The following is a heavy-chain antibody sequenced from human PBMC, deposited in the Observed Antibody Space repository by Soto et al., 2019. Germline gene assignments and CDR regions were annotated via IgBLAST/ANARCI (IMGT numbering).Heavy chain of an antibody. J-gene: IGHJ6*02. CDR2: IDPSDSYT. CDR1: GHSFTDYW. V-gene: IGHV5-10-1*01. Sequence: PGESLKISCKASGHSFTDYWISWVRQMPGKGLEWMARIDPSDSYTNYSPSFQGHVTISADKSLNTAFLQWSSLKASDSAMYYCARLRLIAGIKGGRHYRLAVWGQGTTVTVSS. D-gene: IGHD2-21*01. CDR3: ARLRLIAGIKGGRHYRLAV.